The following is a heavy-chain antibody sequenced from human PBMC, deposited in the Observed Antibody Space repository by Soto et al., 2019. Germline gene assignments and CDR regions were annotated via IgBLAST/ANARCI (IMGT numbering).Heavy chain of an antibody. CDR2: ILADYKT. J-gene: IGHJ4*02. CDR3: ARRTNGYFGY. V-gene: IGHV3-23*03. Sequence: EVQLLESGGGLVQPGGSLTLSFEASGFTFSDYTMSWVRQAPGKVLECISVILADYKTYYTDSVRGRFTISRDNSKNTLYLEMNSLRAEDTAVYYCARRTNGYFGYWGQGALVTVSS. D-gene: IGHD2-8*01. CDR1: GFTFSDYT.